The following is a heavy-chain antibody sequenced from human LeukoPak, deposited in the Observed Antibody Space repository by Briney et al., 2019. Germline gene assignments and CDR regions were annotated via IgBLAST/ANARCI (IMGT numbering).Heavy chain of an antibody. CDR1: GCTFTGYY. Sequence: ASVKVSCKASGCTFTGYYTHWVRQAPGQGLEWMGWINPNSGGTNFAQRFQGRVTMTRDTSISTAYMELSRLRSDDTAVYYCARGDYYDSSGYLDYWGQGALVTVSS. D-gene: IGHD3-22*01. CDR2: INPNSGGT. CDR3: ARGDYYDSSGYLDY. J-gene: IGHJ4*02. V-gene: IGHV1-2*02.